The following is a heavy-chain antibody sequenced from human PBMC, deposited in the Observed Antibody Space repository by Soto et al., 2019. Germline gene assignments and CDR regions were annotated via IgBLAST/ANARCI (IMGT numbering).Heavy chain of an antibody. V-gene: IGHV4-59*01. CDR2: IYYSGST. CDR3: ARDGAMGYDFWSGYYEDYYYMDV. CDR1: GGSISSYY. J-gene: IGHJ6*03. D-gene: IGHD3-3*01. Sequence: SETLSLTCTVSGGSISSYYWSWIRQPPGKGLEWIGYIYYSGSTNYNPSLKSRVTISVDTSKNQFSLKLSSVTAADTAVYYCARDGAMGYDFWSGYYEDYYYMDVWGKGTTVT.